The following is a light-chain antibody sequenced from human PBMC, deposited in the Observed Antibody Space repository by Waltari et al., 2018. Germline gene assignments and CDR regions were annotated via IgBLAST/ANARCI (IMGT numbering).Light chain of an antibody. V-gene: IGLV1-47*01. CDR1: TSNIGGNY. CDR3: ATWDGSLSDVV. CDR2: RNN. Sequence: QSVLTQPPSASGTPGQRVTISCSGSTSNIGGNYVYWYQHLPGTAPRLLIYRNNQRPSGVPDRFSASKSGSSASLAISGLRSEDEADYYCATWDGSLSDVVFGGGTKLTVL. J-gene: IGLJ2*01.